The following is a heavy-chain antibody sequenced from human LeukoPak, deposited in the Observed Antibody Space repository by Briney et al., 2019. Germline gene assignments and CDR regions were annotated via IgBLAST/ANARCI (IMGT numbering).Heavy chain of an antibody. CDR1: GFTYSPYD. CDR3: AKDPVYSHAGSGFYYFDR. Sequence: HPGGPLRLSCAASGFTYSPYDMSWVRQATGKALEWVSGYIGSSDGAYYADSVKGRFIISRDNSKHTLYLQLNRLRVEDTAVYYCAKDPVYSHAGSGFYYFDRWGQGTLVTVSS. V-gene: IGHV3-23*01. D-gene: IGHD5-12*01. CDR2: YIGSSDGA. J-gene: IGHJ4*02.